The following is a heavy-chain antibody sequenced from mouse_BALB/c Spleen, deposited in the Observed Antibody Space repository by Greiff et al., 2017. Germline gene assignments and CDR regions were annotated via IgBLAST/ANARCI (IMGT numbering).Heavy chain of an antibody. J-gene: IGHJ3*01. Sequence: EVQRVESGAELVKPGASVKLSCTASGFNIKDTYMHWVKQRPEQGLEWIGRIDPANGNTKYDPKFQGKATITADTSSNTAYLQLSSLTSEDTAVYYCARWEVFAYWGQGTLVTVSA. D-gene: IGHD4-1*01. CDR3: ARWEVFAY. CDR2: IDPANGNT. CDR1: GFNIKDTY. V-gene: IGHV14-3*02.